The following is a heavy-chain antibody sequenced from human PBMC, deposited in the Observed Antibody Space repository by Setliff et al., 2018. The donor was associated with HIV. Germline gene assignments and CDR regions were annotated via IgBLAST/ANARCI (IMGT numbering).Heavy chain of an antibody. Sequence: SVKVSCKASGGSFSSYGLSWVRQAPGQGLEWMGGIMPIFGTANYAQKFQGRVTITADESASTAYMELSSLRSEDTAVYFCARDVGVPGRGNALKYWAQGTLVTVS. D-gene: IGHD1-26*01. J-gene: IGHJ4*02. CDR3: ARDVGVPGRGNALKY. V-gene: IGHV1-69*13. CDR1: GGSFSSYG. CDR2: IMPIFGTA.